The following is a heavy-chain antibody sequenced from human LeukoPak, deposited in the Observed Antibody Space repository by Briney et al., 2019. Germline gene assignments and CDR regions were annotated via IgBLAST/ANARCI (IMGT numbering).Heavy chain of an antibody. V-gene: IGHV4-34*01. J-gene: IGHJ3*02. CDR2: INHSGST. CDR1: GGSFSGYY. CDR3: AREGTMLQDAFDI. Sequence: SETLSLTCAVYGGSFSGYYWSWIRQPPGKGLEWIGEINHSGSTNYNPSLKSRVTISVDTSKNQFSLKLSSVTAADTAVYYCAREGTMLQDAFDIWGQGTMVTVSS. D-gene: IGHD2-8*01.